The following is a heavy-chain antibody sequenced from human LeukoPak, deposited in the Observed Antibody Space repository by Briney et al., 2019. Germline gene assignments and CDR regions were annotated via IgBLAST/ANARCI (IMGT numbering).Heavy chain of an antibody. Sequence: SETLSLTCAVSGGSISSGGYSWSWIRQPPGKGLEWIGYIYHSGNTFYSPSLKSRITISVDGFKNQFPLKLSSVTAADTAVYYCHGAGSSAFDIWGQGTMVTVSS. D-gene: IGHD3-10*01. CDR3: HGAGSSAFDI. CDR1: GGSISSGGYS. V-gene: IGHV4-30-2*01. CDR2: IYHSGNT. J-gene: IGHJ3*02.